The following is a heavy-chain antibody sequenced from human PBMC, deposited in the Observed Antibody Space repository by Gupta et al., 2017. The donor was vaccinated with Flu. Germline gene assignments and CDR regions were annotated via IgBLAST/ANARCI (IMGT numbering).Heavy chain of an antibody. D-gene: IGHD3-9*01. Sequence: QVTLTELGPVLVIPTEPLTLTCTVSGFSINNARVGVSLVRQSPGKPLEWLANIFSEDEKSFSTSLASRLAISEDASEGQVVLTMTNMDPEDTGTYYCTRIVTGYYHFDYWGRGTLVSVSS. V-gene: IGHV2-26*01. CDR3: TRIVTGYYHFDY. CDR2: IFSEDEK. CDR1: GFSINNARVG. J-gene: IGHJ4*02.